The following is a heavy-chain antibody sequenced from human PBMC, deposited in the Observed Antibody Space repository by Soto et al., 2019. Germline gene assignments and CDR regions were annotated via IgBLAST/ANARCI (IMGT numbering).Heavy chain of an antibody. CDR2: IYYSGNT. D-gene: IGHD5-12*01. J-gene: IGHJ5*02. CDR1: GGSVSSGSYY. V-gene: IGHV4-61*01. Sequence: QVQLQESGPGLVKPSETLSLTCTVSGGSVSSGSYYWNWIRQPPGKGLEWIGYIYYSGNTNYHPSHESRVTSSAHTPPNHASRKLSSVTSADRSVAYCGREWSLRNGTDWNEYYFGYVWLFAWSQGTVVSFS. CDR3: GREWSLRNGTDWNEYYFGYVWLFA.